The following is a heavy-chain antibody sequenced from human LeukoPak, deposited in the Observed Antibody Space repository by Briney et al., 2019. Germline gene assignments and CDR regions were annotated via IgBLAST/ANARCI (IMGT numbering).Heavy chain of an antibody. V-gene: IGHV3-21*04. CDR2: ISSDPGNI. CDR1: GFTFSNYN. D-gene: IGHD6-13*01. Sequence: GGSLRLSCAASGFTFSNYNLNWVRQAPGKGLEWVSSISSDPGNIDYADSVKGRFTISRDNSKNTLYLQMNSLRAEDTAVYYCARIRGYNRDYYYYYMDVWGKGTTVTVSS. CDR3: ARIRGYNRDYYYYYMDV. J-gene: IGHJ6*03.